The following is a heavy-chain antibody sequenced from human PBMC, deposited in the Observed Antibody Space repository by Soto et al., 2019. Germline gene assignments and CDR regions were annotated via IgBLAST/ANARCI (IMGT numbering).Heavy chain of an antibody. J-gene: IGHJ6*02. D-gene: IGHD2-15*01. V-gene: IGHV4-39*01. CDR3: ARRIYYYYGMDV. Sequence: SETLSLTCTVSGGSISSSRYYWGWIRQPPGKGLEWIGSIYYSGSTYYNPSLKSRVTISVDTSKNQFSLKLSSVTAADTAVYYCARRIYYYYGMDVWGQGTTVTVSS. CDR2: IYYSGST. CDR1: GGSISSSRYY.